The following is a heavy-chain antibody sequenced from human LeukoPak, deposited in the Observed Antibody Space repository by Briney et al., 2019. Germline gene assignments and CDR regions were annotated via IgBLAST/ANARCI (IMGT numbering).Heavy chain of an antibody. D-gene: IGHD6-13*01. CDR1: GYTFTSYA. CDR3: ASGEGSSRAFYYYMDV. CDR2: FDTNTGNP. Sequence: ASVKLSCKASGYTFTSYAMKWVRQAPGQGLGWRGWFDTNTGNPTFDQAFTGRFVFSLDTSISTAYLQISSLKAEDTAVYYCASGEGSSRAFYYYMDVWGKGTTVTVSS. V-gene: IGHV7-4-1*02. J-gene: IGHJ6*03.